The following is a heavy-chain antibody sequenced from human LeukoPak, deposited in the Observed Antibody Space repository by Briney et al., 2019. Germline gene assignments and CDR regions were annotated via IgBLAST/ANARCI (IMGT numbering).Heavy chain of an antibody. J-gene: IGHJ4*02. CDR1: GYTFTNYG. CDR2: ISAYNGNT. Sequence: VASVTVSCKASGYTFTNYGISWVRQAPGQGLDWMGWISAYNGNTDYARKFQGKVTMTTDTSTYTAYMELRSLRSDDTAVYYCAGVLAYCTRTSCHDYWGQGTLVTVSS. V-gene: IGHV1-18*01. D-gene: IGHD2-2*01. CDR3: AGVLAYCTRTSCHDY.